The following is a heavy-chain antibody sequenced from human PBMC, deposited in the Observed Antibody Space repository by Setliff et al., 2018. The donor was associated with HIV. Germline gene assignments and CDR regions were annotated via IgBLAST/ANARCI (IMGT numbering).Heavy chain of an antibody. Sequence: PSETLSLTCTVSGGSISSDDYYWNWIRQPPGKGLEWIGYITYSGSAYYNPSLKSRVTISIDTSNNQISLRLSSGTAADSAMYYCARLLTAVRGYYYGFDVWGQGTTVTVSS. CDR2: ITYSGSA. D-gene: IGHD2-21*01. J-gene: IGHJ6*02. CDR3: ARLLTAVRGYYYGFDV. V-gene: IGHV4-30-4*08. CDR1: GGSISSDDYY.